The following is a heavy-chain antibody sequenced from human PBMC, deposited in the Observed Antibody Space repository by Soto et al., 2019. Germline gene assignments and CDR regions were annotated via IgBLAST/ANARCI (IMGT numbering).Heavy chain of an antibody. CDR1: GFFFSDKY. D-gene: IGHD2-21*02. V-gene: IGHV3-11*01. Sequence: GESLRLSCAASGFFFSDKYMTWIRQAPGKGLEWVSSISGSGDTIYYADSVKGRFTISRDNAKNLLYLEMNSLRGEDTAVYFCARDSYCGGHCYSGFPSWGQGTLVTVSS. J-gene: IGHJ5*02. CDR3: ARDSYCGGHCYSGFPS. CDR2: ISGSGDTI.